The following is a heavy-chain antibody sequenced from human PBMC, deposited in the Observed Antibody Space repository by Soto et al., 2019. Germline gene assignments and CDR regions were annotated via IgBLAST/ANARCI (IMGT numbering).Heavy chain of an antibody. Sequence: PSETLSLTCPVSGASITTFYWSWIRQSARQGLEWIGRIYTRGTTDYNPSLRGRVTMSIDTSKNQVSLTLTSVTAADSAVYFCARGGAYYFDSWGQGILVTVSS. CDR3: ARGGAYYFDS. CDR1: GASITTFY. J-gene: IGHJ4*02. V-gene: IGHV4-4*07. D-gene: IGHD3-16*01. CDR2: IYTRGTT.